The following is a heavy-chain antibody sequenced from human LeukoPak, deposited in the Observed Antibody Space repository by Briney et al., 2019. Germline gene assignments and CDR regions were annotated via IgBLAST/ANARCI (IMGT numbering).Heavy chain of an antibody. V-gene: IGHV4-34*01. J-gene: IGHJ4*02. Sequence: SETLSLTCAVYGGSFSGYYRSWIRQPPGKGLEWIGEINHSGSTNYNPSLKSRVTISVDTSKKQFSLKLSSVTAADTAVYYCVTYYFDSSGPKKNYWGQGTLVTVSS. D-gene: IGHD3-22*01. CDR2: INHSGST. CDR3: VTYYFDSSGPKKNY. CDR1: GGSFSGYY.